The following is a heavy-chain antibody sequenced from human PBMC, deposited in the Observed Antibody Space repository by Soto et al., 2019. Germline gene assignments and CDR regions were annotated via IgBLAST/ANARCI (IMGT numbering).Heavy chain of an antibody. CDR3: ARGRESEGFDY. V-gene: IGHV4-34*01. D-gene: IGHD1-26*01. Sequence: SETLSLTCAVYGGSFSGYYWSWIRQPPGKGLEWIGEINHSGSTNYNPSLKSRVTISVDTSKNQFSLKLSSVTAADTAVYYCARGRESEGFDYWGQGTLVTVSS. J-gene: IGHJ4*02. CDR2: INHSGST. CDR1: GGSFSGYY.